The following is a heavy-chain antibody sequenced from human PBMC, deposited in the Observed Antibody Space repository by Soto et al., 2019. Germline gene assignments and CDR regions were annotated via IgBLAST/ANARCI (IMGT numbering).Heavy chain of an antibody. J-gene: IGHJ3*02. D-gene: IGHD2-15*01. CDR1: GGSISSYY. Sequence: PSETLSLTCTFSGGSISSYYWSWIRQPPGKGLEWIGYIYYSGSTNYNPSLKSRVTISVDTSKNQFSLKLSSVTAADTAVYYCARDEGCSGGSCFAFDIWGQGTMVTVSS. CDR2: IYYSGST. CDR3: ARDEGCSGGSCFAFDI. V-gene: IGHV4-59*01.